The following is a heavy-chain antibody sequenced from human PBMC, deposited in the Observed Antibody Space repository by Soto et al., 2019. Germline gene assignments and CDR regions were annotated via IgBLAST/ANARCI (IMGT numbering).Heavy chain of an antibody. V-gene: IGHV3-9*01. CDR2: ISWNSGSI. Sequence: EVQLVESGGGLVQPGRSLRLSCAASGFTFDDYAMHWVRQAPGKGLEWVSGISWNSGSIGYADSVKGRFTISRDNAKNSLYLQMNSLRAEDTALYYCAKDIMGELSPRGGWFDPWGQGTLVTVSS. D-gene: IGHD3-16*02. CDR1: GFTFDDYA. CDR3: AKDIMGELSPRGGWFDP. J-gene: IGHJ5*02.